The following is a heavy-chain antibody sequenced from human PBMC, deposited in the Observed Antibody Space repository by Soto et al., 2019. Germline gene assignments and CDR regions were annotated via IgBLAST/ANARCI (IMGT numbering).Heavy chain of an antibody. CDR3: ARVMREYFDWPFDAFDI. V-gene: IGHV3-53*04. J-gene: IGHJ3*02. D-gene: IGHD3-9*01. Sequence: GGSLRLSCAASGFTVSSNYMSWVRQAPGKGLEWVSVIYSGGSTYYADSVKGRFTISRHNSKNTLYLQMNSLRAEDTAVYYCARVMREYFDWPFDAFDIWGQRTMVTVSS. CDR1: GFTVSSNY. CDR2: IYSGGST.